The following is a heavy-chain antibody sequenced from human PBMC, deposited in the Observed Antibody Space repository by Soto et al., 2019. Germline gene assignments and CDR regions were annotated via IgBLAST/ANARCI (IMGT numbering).Heavy chain of an antibody. CDR3: TTEKGY. CDR2: IRSKTDGGTP. V-gene: IGHV3-15*07. J-gene: IGHJ4*02. CDR1: GFTFTNAW. Sequence: EVQLVESGGGLVKPGESLRLSCAASGFTFTNAWMNWVRQAPGKGLEWVGRIRSKTDGGTPDYAAPVKGRFTISRDDSKNTLYVQMNRMTTEDIAIYYCTTEKGYWGQGTLVTVSS.